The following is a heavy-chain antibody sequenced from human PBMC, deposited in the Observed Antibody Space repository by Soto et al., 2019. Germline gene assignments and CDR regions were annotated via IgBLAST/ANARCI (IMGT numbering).Heavy chain of an antibody. CDR1: GFSLSTSGAG. D-gene: IGHD2-15*01. V-gene: IGHV2-5*02. CDR2: IYWDDDK. J-gene: IGHJ6*02. Sequence: QITLKESGPTLVKPTQTLTLTCTFSGFSLSTSGAGVGWIRQPPGKALEWLALIYWDDDKRYSPFLKSRLTITKDTAKTQVVLTMTNMDPVDTATYYCAHKGGRGAGMDVWGQGTTVTVSS. CDR3: AHKGGRGAGMDV.